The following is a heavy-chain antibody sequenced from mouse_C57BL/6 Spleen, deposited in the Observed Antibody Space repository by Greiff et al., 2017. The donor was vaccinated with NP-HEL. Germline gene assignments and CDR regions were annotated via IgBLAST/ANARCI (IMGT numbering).Heavy chain of an antibody. D-gene: IGHD2-3*01. CDR3: ANDGYYDYAMDY. Sequence: EVKLQESGPGLVKPSPSLSLTCSVTGYSFTSCSYCNWIRQFPGNKLEWMGYIRYDGSNNYNPSFKNRTTITRDTSKNQFCLKLNSVTTEDTATYYCANDGYYDYAMDYWGQGTSVTVSS. J-gene: IGHJ4*01. V-gene: IGHV3-6*01. CDR2: IRYDGSN. CDR1: GYSFTSCSY.